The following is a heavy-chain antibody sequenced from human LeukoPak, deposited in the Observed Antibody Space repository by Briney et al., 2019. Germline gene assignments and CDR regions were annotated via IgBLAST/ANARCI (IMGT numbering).Heavy chain of an antibody. D-gene: IGHD1-26*01. CDR3: AKVGAWELQRVFEN. Sequence: GGSLRLSCEVSGFTFSSYWMTWARHIPGKGLEWVANINRDGSEQHYVESVKGRFTISRDNGRNSLYLQIDSLRVDDTAVYYCAKVGAWELQRVFENWGQGTLVTVS. J-gene: IGHJ4*02. CDR1: GFTFSSYW. V-gene: IGHV3-7*01. CDR2: INRDGSEQ.